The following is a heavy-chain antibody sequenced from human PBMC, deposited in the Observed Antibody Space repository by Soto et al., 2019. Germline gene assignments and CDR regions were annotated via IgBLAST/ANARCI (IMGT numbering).Heavy chain of an antibody. CDR1: GFTFSSYA. CDR3: AKVRPPLRFLEWSRPYYFDY. V-gene: IGHV3-23*01. J-gene: IGHJ4*02. Sequence: GGSLRLSCAASGFTFSSYAMSWVRQAPGKGLEWVSAISGSGGSTYYADSVKGRFTISRDNSKNTLYLQMNSLRAEDTAVYYCAKVRPPLRFLEWSRPYYFDYWGQGTLVTVSS. D-gene: IGHD3-3*01. CDR2: ISGSGGST.